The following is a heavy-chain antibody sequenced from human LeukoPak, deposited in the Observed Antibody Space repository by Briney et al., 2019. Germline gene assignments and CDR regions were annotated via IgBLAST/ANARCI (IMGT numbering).Heavy chain of an antibody. CDR2: IKQDGSEK. J-gene: IGHJ4*02. CDR3: ARAMGSYGYVGSLDY. CDR1: GFTVSSNY. D-gene: IGHD5-18*01. V-gene: IGHV3-7*01. Sequence: GGSLRLSCAASGFTVSSNYMSWVRQAPGKGLEWVANIKQDGSEKYYVDSVKGRFTISRDNAKNSLYLQMNSLRAEDTAVYYCARAMGSYGYVGSLDYWGQGTLVTVSS.